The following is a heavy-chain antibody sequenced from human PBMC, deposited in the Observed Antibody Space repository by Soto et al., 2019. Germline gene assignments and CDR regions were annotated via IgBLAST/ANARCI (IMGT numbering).Heavy chain of an antibody. CDR2: ISGSAEST. CDR1: GFTFSSYA. J-gene: IGHJ5*02. V-gene: IGHV3-23*01. D-gene: IGHD2-2*01. CDR3: AIFMSRTSRGWFDP. Sequence: GGSLRLSCAASGFTFSSYAMSWVRQVPGKGLEWVSGISGSAESTYYADSVKGRFTISRDNSKNTLYLQMNSLRTEDTAVYCCAIFMSRTSRGWFDPWGQGTLVTVSS.